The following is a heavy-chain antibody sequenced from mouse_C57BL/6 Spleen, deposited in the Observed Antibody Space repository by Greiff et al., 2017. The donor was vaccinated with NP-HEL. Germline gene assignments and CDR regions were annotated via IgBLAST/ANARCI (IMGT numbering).Heavy chain of an antibody. Sequence: QVQLKESGAELVRPGTSVKMSCKASGYTFTNYWIGWAKQRPGHGLEWIGDIYPGGGYTNYNEKFKGKATLTADKSSSTAYMQFSSLTSEDSAIYYCARGYGSDYWYFDVWGTGTTVTVSS. CDR3: ARGYGSDYWYFDV. CDR2: IYPGGGYT. D-gene: IGHD1-1*01. J-gene: IGHJ1*03. CDR1: GYTFTNYW. V-gene: IGHV1-63*01.